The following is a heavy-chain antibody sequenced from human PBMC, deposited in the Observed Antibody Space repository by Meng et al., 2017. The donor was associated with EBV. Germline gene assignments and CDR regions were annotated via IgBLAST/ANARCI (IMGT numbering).Heavy chain of an antibody. D-gene: IGHD1-26*01. Sequence: ELVECGGSFVKPGASLKPSCAASEFTFTSAWMNWVRQAPGKGLEWVGRIRSQVDGRTADYSAPVKGRFTISRDDSKHTLYLQMNSLKIEDSAVYYCTTDEGGSRFWGQGTLVTVSS. CDR3: TTDEGGSRF. CDR2: IRSQVDGRTA. V-gene: IGHV3-15*01. CDR1: EFTFTSAW. J-gene: IGHJ4*02.